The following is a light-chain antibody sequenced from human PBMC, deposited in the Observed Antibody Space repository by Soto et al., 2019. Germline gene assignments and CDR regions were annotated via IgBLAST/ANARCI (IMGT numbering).Light chain of an antibody. CDR2: DVS. J-gene: IGLJ1*01. Sequence: QSALTQPASVSGSPGQSITISCTGTSSDVGGYNYVSWYQQHPGKAPKLMISDVSNRPSGVSYRFSGSKSGNTASLTISGLQAEDEADYYRASYTSSSTYVFGTGTKLTVL. V-gene: IGLV2-14*03. CDR1: SSDVGGYNY. CDR3: ASYTSSSTYV.